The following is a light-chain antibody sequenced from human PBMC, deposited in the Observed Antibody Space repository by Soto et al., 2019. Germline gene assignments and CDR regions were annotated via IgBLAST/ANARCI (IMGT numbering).Light chain of an antibody. CDR2: DAS. Sequence: DIQMIQSPSPLSASVGDRVTNTCRSSQSISSWLAWNQQKPGKAPKLLIYDASSLQSGVPSRFSGSGSGTEFTLTISSLQPDDFATYYCQHENIYSEAFAQGTKVDI. CDR1: QSISSW. J-gene: IGKJ1*01. V-gene: IGKV1-5*01. CDR3: QHENIYSEA.